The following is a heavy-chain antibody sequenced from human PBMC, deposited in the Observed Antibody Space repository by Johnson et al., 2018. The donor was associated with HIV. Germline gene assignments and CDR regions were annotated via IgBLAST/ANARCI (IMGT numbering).Heavy chain of an antibody. Sequence: EVQLVESGGGLVQPGGSLRLSCAASGITVSGNYMSWVRQAPGKGPEWVSLISRYGANTYNTDSVRGRFNITRDNSKNTLFLQMNSLRAEDTAVYFWAKVRLGNHDGFDIWGQGTMVTVSS. CDR1: GITVSGNY. D-gene: IGHD1-14*01. V-gene: IGHV3-23*04. CDR3: AKVRLGNHDGFDI. CDR2: ISRYGANT. J-gene: IGHJ3*02.